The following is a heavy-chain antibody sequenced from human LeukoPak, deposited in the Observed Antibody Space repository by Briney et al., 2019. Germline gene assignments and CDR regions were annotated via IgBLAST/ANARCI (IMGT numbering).Heavy chain of an antibody. CDR1: GFTFSSYS. Sequence: GGSLRLSCAASGFTFSSYSMNWVRQAPGKGLEWVSSISSSSSYIYYADSVKGRFTISRDNAKNSLYLQMNSLRAEDTAVYYCARDRNYYDSSGPPTPPDYWGQGTLVTVSS. V-gene: IGHV3-21*01. CDR3: ARDRNYYDSSGPPTPPDY. J-gene: IGHJ4*02. D-gene: IGHD3-22*01. CDR2: ISSSSSYI.